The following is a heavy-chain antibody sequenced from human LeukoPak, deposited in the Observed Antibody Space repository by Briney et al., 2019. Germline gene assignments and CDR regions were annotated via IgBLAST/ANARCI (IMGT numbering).Heavy chain of an antibody. D-gene: IGHD5-12*01. CDR3: AGRGYSGYRGYFDY. J-gene: IGHJ4*02. Sequence: PGGSLRLSCAASGVTLSTYAMSWARQAPGKGLEWVSGISSSGSGDNTYYADSVKGRFTISRDNSKNTLYLQMNSLRAEDTAVYYCAGRGYSGYRGYFDYWGQGTLVTVSS. CDR2: ISSSGSGDNT. V-gene: IGHV3-23*01. CDR1: GVTLSTYA.